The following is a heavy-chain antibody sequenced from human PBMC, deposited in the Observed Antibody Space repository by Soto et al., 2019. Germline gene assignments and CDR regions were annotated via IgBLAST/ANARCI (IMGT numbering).Heavy chain of an antibody. V-gene: IGHV3-30*18. Sequence: GGSLRLSCAASGFTFSSYGMHWVRQAPGKGLEWVAVISYDGSNKYYADSVKGRFTISRDNSKNTLYLQMNSLRAEDTAVYYCAKDYCSGGSCYKRSGYYGMDVWGQGTTVTVSS. CDR3: AKDYCSGGSCYKRSGYYGMDV. CDR2: ISYDGSNK. CDR1: GFTFSSYG. D-gene: IGHD2-15*01. J-gene: IGHJ6*02.